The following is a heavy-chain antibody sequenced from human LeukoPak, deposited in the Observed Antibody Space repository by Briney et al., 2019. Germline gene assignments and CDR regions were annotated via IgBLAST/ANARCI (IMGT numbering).Heavy chain of an antibody. Sequence: SETLSLTCTVSGGSINNYYWTWIRQPAGKGLGWIGRIYTSGSTNYNPSLKSRVTMSVDTSKSQFSLKLSSVTAADTAVYYCARGGYEYYYMDVWGKGTTVTVSS. CDR2: IYTSGST. CDR1: GGSINNYY. D-gene: IGHD3-16*01. CDR3: ARGGYEYYYMDV. J-gene: IGHJ6*03. V-gene: IGHV4-4*07.